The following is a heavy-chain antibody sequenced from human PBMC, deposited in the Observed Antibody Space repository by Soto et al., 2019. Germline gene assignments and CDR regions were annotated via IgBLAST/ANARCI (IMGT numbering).Heavy chain of an antibody. Sequence: QVQLQESGPGLVKPSQTLSLTCTVSGGSISSGGYYWSWIRQHPGKGLEWIGYIYYSGSTYYNPSLKSRVSLSVDKSKNQFSLKVGSVTAADPAVYFCARAWGYCSSTSCSHYYYYGMDVWGQGTTVTVSS. D-gene: IGHD2-2*01. CDR1: GGSISSGGYY. CDR3: ARAWGYCSSTSCSHYYYYGMDV. CDR2: IYYSGST. J-gene: IGHJ6*02. V-gene: IGHV4-31*03.